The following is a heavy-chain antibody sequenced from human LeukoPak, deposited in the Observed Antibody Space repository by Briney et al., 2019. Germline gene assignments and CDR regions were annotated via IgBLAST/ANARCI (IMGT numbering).Heavy chain of an antibody. D-gene: IGHD4-17*01. V-gene: IGHV3-23*01. CDR2: ISGSGGST. CDR3: AKVSLTTVPVDY. CDR1: GFTFSSYA. J-gene: IGHJ4*02. Sequence: GGSLRLSCAASGFTFSSYAMSWGRQAPGKVLEWGSAISGSGGSTYYADSVKGRFTISRDNSKNTLYLQMNSLRAEDTAVYYCAKVSLTTVPVDYWGQGTLVTVSS.